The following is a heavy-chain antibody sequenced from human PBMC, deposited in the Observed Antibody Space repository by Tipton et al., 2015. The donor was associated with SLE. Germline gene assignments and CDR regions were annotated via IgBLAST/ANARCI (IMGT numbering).Heavy chain of an antibody. CDR1: GFTFSSYA. CDR3: ARDRGGYCSSTSCYSSSGFDY. Sequence: SLRLSCAASGFTFSSYAMHWVRQAPGKGLEWVSSISSSSSYIYYADSVKGRFTISRDNAKNSLYLQMNSLRAEDTAVYYCARDRGGYCSSTSCYSSSGFDYWGQGTLVTVSS. V-gene: IGHV3-21*01. CDR2: ISSSSSYI. D-gene: IGHD2-2*02. J-gene: IGHJ4*02.